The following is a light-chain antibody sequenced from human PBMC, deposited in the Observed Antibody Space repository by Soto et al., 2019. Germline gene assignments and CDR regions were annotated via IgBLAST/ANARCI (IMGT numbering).Light chain of an antibody. J-gene: IGKJ4*01. Sequence: DIQMTQSPSSLSASVGDRVTITCRASQSISSYLNWYQQKPGKAPKLLIYAASSLQSGVPSRFSGSGSGTNFPLTISSLHPEDFATYYCKQSYSTPLTFGGGTKVEIK. V-gene: IGKV1-39*01. CDR2: AAS. CDR1: QSISSY. CDR3: KQSYSTPLT.